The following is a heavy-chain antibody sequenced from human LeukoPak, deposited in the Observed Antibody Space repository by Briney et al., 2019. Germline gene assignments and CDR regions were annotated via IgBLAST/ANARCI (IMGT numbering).Heavy chain of an antibody. D-gene: IGHD6-19*01. CDR2: IRSIGDK. Sequence: PGGSLRLSCAASGFTFGDYEMHWVRQATGKGLEWVSAIRSIGDKFFSGSVKGRFTFPRENAKNNLYLEMNSLRVGATAGYYFARLYSSGRYANAFDIWGQGTVVTVSS. CDR3: ARLYSSGRYANAFDI. J-gene: IGHJ3*02. CDR1: GFTFGDYE. V-gene: IGHV3-13*01.